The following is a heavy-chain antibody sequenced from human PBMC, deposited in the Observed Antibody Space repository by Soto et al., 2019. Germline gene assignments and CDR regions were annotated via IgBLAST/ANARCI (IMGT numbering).Heavy chain of an antibody. CDR3: ASGVFGLVSPVIGGY. CDR2: ISRTSNYI. V-gene: IGHV3-21*01. D-gene: IGHD3-3*01. Sequence: EVQVVESGGGLVKPGGSLTLSCAASGFTFSSYSMNWVRQAPGKGLEWVSSISRTSNYIYYTDSVKGRFTISRDNAKNSIYLQMISLRAEDTATYYCASGVFGLVSPVIGGYWGQGTLVTVSS. J-gene: IGHJ4*02. CDR1: GFTFSSYS.